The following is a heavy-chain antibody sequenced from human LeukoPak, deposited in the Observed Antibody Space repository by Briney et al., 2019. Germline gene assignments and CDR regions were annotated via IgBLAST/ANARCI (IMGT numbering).Heavy chain of an antibody. J-gene: IGHJ5*02. Sequence: ASVKVSCKASGYTFTSYGISWVRQAPGQGLEWMGWMNPNSGNTGYAQKFQGRVTMTRNTSISTAYMELSSLRSEDTAVYYCARLGIGRRRWFDPWGQGTLVTVSS. CDR1: GYTFTSYG. D-gene: IGHD3-16*01. V-gene: IGHV1-8*01. CDR3: ARLGIGRRRWFDP. CDR2: MNPNSGNT.